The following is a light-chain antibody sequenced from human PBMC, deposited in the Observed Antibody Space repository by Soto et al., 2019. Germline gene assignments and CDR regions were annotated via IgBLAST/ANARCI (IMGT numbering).Light chain of an antibody. CDR3: QRCGSSRCT. CDR1: QSVSSGY. Sequence: EIVLTQSPGTLPLYPGERATLSCSASQSVSSGYLAWYQQQPGQAPRLLIYGASSRATGIPDRFSGSGSGTDFTLTISRLEHEDFAVYYFQRCGSSRCTFGSATKVDIK. CDR2: GAS. V-gene: IGKV3-20*01. J-gene: IGKJ3*01.